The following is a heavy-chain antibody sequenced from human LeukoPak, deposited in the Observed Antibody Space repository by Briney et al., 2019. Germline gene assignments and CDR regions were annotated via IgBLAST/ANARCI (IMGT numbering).Heavy chain of an antibody. CDR1: GFDFTVYW. Sequence: GGSLRLSCTASGFDFTVYWMTWVRQAPGKGLEWVAFIRYDGSNKYYADSVKGRFTISRDNSKNTLYLQMNSLRAENTAVYYCAKDGAVAAAGPLNWFDLWGQGTLVTVSS. V-gene: IGHV3-30*02. CDR2: IRYDGSNK. J-gene: IGHJ5*02. D-gene: IGHD6-13*01. CDR3: AKDGAVAAAGPLNWFDL.